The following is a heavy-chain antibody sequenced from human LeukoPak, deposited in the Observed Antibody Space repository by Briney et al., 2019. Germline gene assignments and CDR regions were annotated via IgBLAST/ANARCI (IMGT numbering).Heavy chain of an antibody. CDR1: GFTFSSYS. CDR3: ASDSGYVSRDY. J-gene: IGHJ4*02. CDR2: ISSSSSTI. Sequence: GGSLRLSCAASGFTFSSYSMNWVRQAPGKGLEWVSYISSSSSTIYYADSVKGRFTISRDNAKNSLYLQMNSLRAKDTAVYYCASDSGYVSRDYWGQGTLVTVSS. V-gene: IGHV3-48*01. D-gene: IGHD5-12*01.